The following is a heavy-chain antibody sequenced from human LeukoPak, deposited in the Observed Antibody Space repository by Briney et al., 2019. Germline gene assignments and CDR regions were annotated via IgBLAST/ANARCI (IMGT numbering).Heavy chain of an antibody. V-gene: IGHV3-53*01. Sequence: GGSLRLSCAASGFSFSDAWMNWVRQAPGKGLEWVSVIYSGGSTYYADSVKGRFTISRDNSKNTLYLQMNSLRAEDTAVYYCARGGTGTDFDYWGQGTLVTVSS. CDR3: ARGGTGTDFDY. J-gene: IGHJ4*02. CDR2: IYSGGST. D-gene: IGHD1-1*01. CDR1: GFSFSDAW.